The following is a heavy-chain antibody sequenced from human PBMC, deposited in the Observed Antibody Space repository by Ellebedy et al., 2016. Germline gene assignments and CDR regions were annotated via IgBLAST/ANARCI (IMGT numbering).Heavy chain of an antibody. CDR3: ARYLHTATTGYFDY. CDR2: MHYSLST. J-gene: IGHJ4*01. D-gene: IGHD4-17*01. CDR1: DDSIGNYY. V-gene: IGHV4-59*01. Sequence: SETLSLTCTVSDDSIGNYYWSWIRQPPGKGLEWIAYMHYSLSTYYNPSLKSRVSISIDTSTRQISLKLYSVTAADTAVYYCARYLHTATTGYFDYWGQGTLVTVSS.